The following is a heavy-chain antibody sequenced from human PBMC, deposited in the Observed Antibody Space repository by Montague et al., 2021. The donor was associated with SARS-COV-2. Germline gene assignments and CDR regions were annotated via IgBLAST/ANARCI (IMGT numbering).Heavy chain of an antibody. V-gene: IGHV4-4*07. CDR3: ARTPTRPLSLDS. CDR1: GGSITGFS. D-gene: IGHD6-6*01. Sequence: SETLSLTCAVSGGSITGFSWSWVRQPSGKGLEWIGRVTTSGTTNXSPSLMSRVTMSVDTSKYQFSLNLNSVTAADTAIYYCARTPTRPLSLDSWGQGTLVTVSS. J-gene: IGHJ4*02. CDR2: VTTSGTT.